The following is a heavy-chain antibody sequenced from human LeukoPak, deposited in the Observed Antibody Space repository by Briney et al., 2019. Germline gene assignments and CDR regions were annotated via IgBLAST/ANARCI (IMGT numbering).Heavy chain of an antibody. CDR1: GFTFSSYW. V-gene: IGHV3-7*04. CDR3: ARAPNYYDSSGYYYVGQYYFDY. D-gene: IGHD3-22*01. CDR2: IKQDGSEK. J-gene: IGHJ4*02. Sequence: GGSLRLSCAASGFTFSSYWMSWVRQAPGKGLEWVANIKQDGSEKYYVDSVKGRFTISRDNAKNSLYLQMNSLRAEDTAVYYCARAPNYYDSSGYYYVGQYYFDYWGQGTLVTVSS.